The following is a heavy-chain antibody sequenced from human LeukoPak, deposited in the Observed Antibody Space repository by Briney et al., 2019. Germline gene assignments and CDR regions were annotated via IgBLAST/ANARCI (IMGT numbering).Heavy chain of an antibody. CDR3: AKAEWVFGVVSRLGYFDL. J-gene: IGHJ2*01. Sequence: PGGSLRLSCAASGFTFSSYAMNLVRQAPGKGLEWVSSISGSGGSAYYADSVKGRFTISRDNSKNTLYLQMNSLRAEDTAVYYCAKAEWVFGVVSRLGYFDLWGRGSLVTVSS. D-gene: IGHD3-3*01. CDR2: ISGSGGSA. V-gene: IGHV3-23*01. CDR1: GFTFSSYA.